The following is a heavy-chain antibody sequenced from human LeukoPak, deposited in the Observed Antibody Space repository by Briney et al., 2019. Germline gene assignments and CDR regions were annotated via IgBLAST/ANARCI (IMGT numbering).Heavy chain of an antibody. J-gene: IGHJ4*02. CDR3: AGGDYYFDY. D-gene: IGHD4-17*01. CDR1: GFTFSSYG. V-gene: IGHV3-30*03. Sequence: HPGRSLRLSCAASGFTFSSYGMHWVRQAPGKGLEWVAVISYDGSNKYYADSVKGRFTIFRDNSKNTLYLQMNSLRAEDTAVYYCAGGDYYFDYWGQGTLVTVSS. CDR2: ISYDGSNK.